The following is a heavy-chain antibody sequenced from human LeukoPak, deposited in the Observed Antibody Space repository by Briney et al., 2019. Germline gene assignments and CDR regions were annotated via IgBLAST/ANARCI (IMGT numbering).Heavy chain of an antibody. CDR3: ARHMTTANNWFDR. CDR1: GYTFTGYY. CDR2: INPNSGGT. Sequence: ASVKVSCKASGYTFTGYYMHWVRQAPGQGLEWMGWINPNSGGTNYEQKFQGRVIMTRDTSISTASMALSRLRFDDTAVYYCARHMTTANNWFDRWGQGTLVTVSS. D-gene: IGHD4-17*01. J-gene: IGHJ5*02. V-gene: IGHV1-2*02.